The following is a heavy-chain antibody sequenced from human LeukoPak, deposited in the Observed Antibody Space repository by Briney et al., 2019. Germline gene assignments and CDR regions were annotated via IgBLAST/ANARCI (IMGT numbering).Heavy chain of an antibody. V-gene: IGHV3-33*01. CDR1: GFTFSSYG. CDR2: ISYDGTNK. CDR3: TRDRGTRALDY. Sequence: PGRSLRLSCAASGFTFSSYGIHWVRQAQGKGLEWVALISYDGTNKYYADSVKGRFTISRDNSKNTLSLQMNSLRAEDTAVYYCTRDRGTRALDYWGQGTLVTVSS. D-gene: IGHD1-14*01. J-gene: IGHJ4*02.